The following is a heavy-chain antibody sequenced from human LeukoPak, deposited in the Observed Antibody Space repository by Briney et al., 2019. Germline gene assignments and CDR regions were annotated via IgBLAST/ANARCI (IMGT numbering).Heavy chain of an antibody. CDR3: ATYRQVLLSFES. CDR1: GYTFTSYY. Sequence: GASVKVSCKASGYTFTSYYMHWVRQAPGQGLEWMGIINPSGGSTSYAQKFQGRVTMTRDMSTSTVYMELSSLRSEDTAIYYCATYRQVLLSFESLGQGTLVTVSS. D-gene: IGHD2-8*02. V-gene: IGHV1-46*01. CDR2: INPSGGST. J-gene: IGHJ4*02.